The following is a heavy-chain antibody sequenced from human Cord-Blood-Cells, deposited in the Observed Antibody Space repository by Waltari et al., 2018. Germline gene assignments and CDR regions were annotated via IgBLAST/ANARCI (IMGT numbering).Heavy chain of an antibody. Sequence: QVQLQESGPGLVKPSETLSLTCTVSGYSISSGYYWGWIRQPPGKGLEWIGSIYHSGSTYYNPSLKSRVTISVDTSKNQFSLKLSSATAADTAVYYCARGITGITADYWGQGTLVTVSS. J-gene: IGHJ4*02. CDR2: IYHSGST. CDR3: ARGITGITADY. D-gene: IGHD1-20*01. V-gene: IGHV4-38-2*02. CDR1: GYSISSGYY.